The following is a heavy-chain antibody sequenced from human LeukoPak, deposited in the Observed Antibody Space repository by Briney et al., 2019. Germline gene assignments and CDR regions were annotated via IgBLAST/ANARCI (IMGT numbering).Heavy chain of an antibody. CDR1: GYTFTSYD. CDR2: MNPNSGNT. CDR3: ARGESGSFYFDY. Sequence: ASVKVSCKASGYTFTSYDINWVRQATGQGLEWMGWMNPNSGNTGYAQKFQGRVTMTRNTSISTAYMEPSSLRSDDTAVYYCARGESGSFYFDYWGQGTLITVSS. D-gene: IGHD5-12*01. V-gene: IGHV1-8*01. J-gene: IGHJ4*02.